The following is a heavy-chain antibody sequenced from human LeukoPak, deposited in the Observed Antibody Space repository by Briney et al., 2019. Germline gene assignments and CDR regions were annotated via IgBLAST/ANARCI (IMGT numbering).Heavy chain of an antibody. J-gene: IGHJ5*02. V-gene: IGHV4-34*01. D-gene: IGHD5-24*01. CDR1: GGSFSGYY. Sequence: SETLSLTCAVHGGSFSGYYWSWIRQPPGKGLEWIGEIDHSGSTNYNPSLKSRVTISVDTSKNQFSLKLSSVTAADTAVYYCARSGRDGYRMRSNWFDPWGQGTLVTVSS. CDR2: IDHSGST. CDR3: ARSGRDGYRMRSNWFDP.